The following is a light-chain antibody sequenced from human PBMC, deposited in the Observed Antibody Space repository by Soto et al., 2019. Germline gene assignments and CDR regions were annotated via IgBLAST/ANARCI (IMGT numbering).Light chain of an antibody. V-gene: IGKV3-20*01. CDR2: GAS. Sequence: EIVLPQSPATLSLSPGERASLSCRASQSVSSSYLAWYQQKPGQAPRPLIYGASSRATGIPDRFSGSGSGTDFTLTISRLEPEDFAVYYCQQYGSSALTFGGGTKVDIK. J-gene: IGKJ4*01. CDR1: QSVSSSY. CDR3: QQYGSSALT.